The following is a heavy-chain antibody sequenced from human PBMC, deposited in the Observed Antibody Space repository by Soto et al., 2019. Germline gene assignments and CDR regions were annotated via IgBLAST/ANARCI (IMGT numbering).Heavy chain of an antibody. CDR3: APAYGGRSHY. CDR1: GFSLTTDRVG. J-gene: IGHJ4*02. D-gene: IGHD1-26*01. V-gene: IGHV2-5*02. Sequence: QITLKESGPTLVKPTQTLTLTCTFSGFSLTTDRVGVGWIRQPPGEALEWLAVIYWDDSKTYRPSLESRLTITNDTSKNRAALTMTNMHSLDTATYYCAPAYGGRSHYWGQGTLVTVSS. CDR2: IYWDDSK.